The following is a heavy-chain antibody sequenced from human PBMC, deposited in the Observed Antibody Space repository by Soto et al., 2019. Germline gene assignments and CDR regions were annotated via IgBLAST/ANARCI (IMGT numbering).Heavy chain of an antibody. CDR1: GFTFSSYA. Sequence: PGGSLRLSCAASGFTFSSYAMHWVRQAPGKGLEWVAVISYDGSNKYYADSVKGRFTISRDNSKNILYLQMTSLRAEDTALYYCAKLGMTTINRDYWGQGTQVTVSS. J-gene: IGHJ4*02. V-gene: IGHV3-30-3*01. D-gene: IGHD5-12*01. CDR2: ISYDGSNK. CDR3: AKLGMTTINRDY.